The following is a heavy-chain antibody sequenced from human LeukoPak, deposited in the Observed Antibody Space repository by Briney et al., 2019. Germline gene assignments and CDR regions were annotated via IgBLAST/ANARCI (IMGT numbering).Heavy chain of an antibody. CDR3: ASMGATTSRFDI. D-gene: IGHD1-26*01. J-gene: IGHJ3*02. CDR2: ISSSGSTI. CDR1: GFTFSDYY. Sequence: GGSLRLSCAASGFTFSDYYMSWLRQAPGKGLEWVSYISSSGSTIYYADYVKGRFTISRDNAKNSLYLQMNSLRAEDTAVYYCASMGATTSRFDIWGQGTMVTVSS. V-gene: IGHV3-11*04.